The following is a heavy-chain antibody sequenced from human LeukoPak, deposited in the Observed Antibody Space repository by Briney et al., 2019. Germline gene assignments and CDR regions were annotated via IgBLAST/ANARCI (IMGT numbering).Heavy chain of an antibody. V-gene: IGHV3-23*01. CDR1: GFTFSSYV. J-gene: IGHJ4*02. D-gene: IGHD3-9*01. CDR3: AKHVYYDILTDAGDY. CDR2: ISGSGGST. Sequence: PGGSLRLSCAASGFTFSSYVMSWVRQAPGQGLEWVSAISGSGGSTFYADSVKGRFTISRDNSKNTLYLQMNSLRAEDTAVYYCAKHVYYDILTDAGDYWGQGTMVSVSS.